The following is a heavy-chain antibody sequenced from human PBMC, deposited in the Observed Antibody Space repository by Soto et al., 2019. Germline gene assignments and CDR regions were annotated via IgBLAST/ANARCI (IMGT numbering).Heavy chain of an antibody. CDR2: ISSSSSYI. J-gene: IGHJ6*02. D-gene: IGHD6-6*01. CDR3: ARVSYSSSSNYGMDV. V-gene: IGHV3-21*01. Sequence: GGSLRLSCAASGFTFSSYSMNWVHQAPGKGLEWVSSISSSSSYIYYADSVKGRFTISRDNAKNSLYLQMNSLRAEDTAVYYCARVSYSSSSNYGMDVWGQGTTVTVSS. CDR1: GFTFSSYS.